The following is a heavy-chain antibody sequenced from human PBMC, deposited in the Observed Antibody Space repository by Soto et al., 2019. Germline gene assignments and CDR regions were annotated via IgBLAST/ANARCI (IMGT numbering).Heavy chain of an antibody. V-gene: IGHV3-53*01. Sequence: GWCLRHCCASSGFTVSRNYMSWVRQAPGKGLEWVSIIYSGGSTYYADSVKGRFIISRDNSKNTLYLQMNSLRAEDTAVYYCARDMIYTSGWPYGMDVWGQGTTVTVSS. CDR3: ARDMIYTSGWPYGMDV. CDR1: GFTVSRNY. J-gene: IGHJ6*02. CDR2: IYSGGST. D-gene: IGHD6-19*01.